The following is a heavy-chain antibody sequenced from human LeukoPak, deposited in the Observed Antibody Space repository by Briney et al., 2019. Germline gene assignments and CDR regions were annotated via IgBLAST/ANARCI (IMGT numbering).Heavy chain of an antibody. CDR3: ARAHNCGGDCYFFDY. D-gene: IGHD2-21*02. J-gene: IGHJ4*02. CDR1: GGTFISYA. Sequence: ASVKVSCKASGGTFISYAISWVRQAPAQGLEWMGGIIPIFGTANYAQKFQGRVTITADESTSTAYMELSSLRSEDTAVYYCARAHNCGGDCYFFDYWGQGTLVTVSS. CDR2: IIPIFGTA. V-gene: IGHV1-69*13.